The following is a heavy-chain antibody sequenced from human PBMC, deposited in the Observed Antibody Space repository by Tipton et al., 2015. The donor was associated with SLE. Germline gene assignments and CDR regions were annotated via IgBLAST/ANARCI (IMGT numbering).Heavy chain of an antibody. CDR1: GGSISNYY. CDR2: INNNGNT. D-gene: IGHD1-14*01. Sequence: TLSLTCTVSGGSISNYYWSWIRQPPGKGLEWIGYINNNGNTNYNPSLKSRVTTSVDTSKNQLSLKLSSVTAADTAVYYCARGRQGMEVFTMDVWGPGTTVTVSS. V-gene: IGHV4-59*01. J-gene: IGHJ6*02. CDR3: ARGRQGMEVFTMDV.